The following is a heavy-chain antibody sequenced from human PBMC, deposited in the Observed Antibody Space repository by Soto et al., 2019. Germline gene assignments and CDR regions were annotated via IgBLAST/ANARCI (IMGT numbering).Heavy chain of an antibody. D-gene: IGHD6-19*01. CDR2: FDPEDGET. CDR1: GDTLTELS. CDR3: ATDPVYSSGCCH. J-gene: IGHJ4*02. Sequence: ASVKVSCKFSGDTLTELSMHWVRQAPGKGLEWMGGFDPEDGETIYAQKFQGRVTMTEDTSTDTAYMELSSLRSEDTAVYYCATDPVYSSGCCHWGQGTLVTVSS. V-gene: IGHV1-24*01.